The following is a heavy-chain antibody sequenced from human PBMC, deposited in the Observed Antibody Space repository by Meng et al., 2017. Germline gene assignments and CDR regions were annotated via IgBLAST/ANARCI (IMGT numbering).Heavy chain of an antibody. CDR1: GFTFSSYA. Sequence: QVELVESGGGVVQPWSSLRLSCAASGFTFSSYAMHWVRQAPGKGLEWVAVISYDGSNKYYADSVKGRFTISRDNSKNTLYLQMNSLRAEDTAVYYCASMGYWGQGTLVTVSS. J-gene: IGHJ4*02. CDR3: ASMGY. CDR2: ISYDGSNK. D-gene: IGHD3-10*01. V-gene: IGHV3-30*01.